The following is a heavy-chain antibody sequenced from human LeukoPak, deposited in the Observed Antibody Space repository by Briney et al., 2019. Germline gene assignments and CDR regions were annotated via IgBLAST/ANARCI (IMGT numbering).Heavy chain of an antibody. CDR2: ISAYNGNT. Sequence: ASVKVSCKASGYTFTSYGICWVRQAPGQGLEWMGWISAYNGNTNYAQKLQGRVTMTTDTSTSTAYMELRSLRSDDTAVYYCARAHYDYVWGSYRYYFDYWGQGTLVTVSS. V-gene: IGHV1-18*01. D-gene: IGHD3-16*02. CDR1: GYTFTSYG. CDR3: ARAHYDYVWGSYRYYFDY. J-gene: IGHJ4*02.